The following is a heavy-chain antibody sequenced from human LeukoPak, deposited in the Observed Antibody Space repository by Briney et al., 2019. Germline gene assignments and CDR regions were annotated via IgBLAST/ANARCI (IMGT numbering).Heavy chain of an antibody. CDR3: ASASSHRIAAGGDY. J-gene: IGHJ4*01. Sequence: GGSLRLSCAASGFTFRNYWMHWFRQGQGKGLGWFSRISNDGSTRHYADSVKGRFTISRDNSKNMMYLQMNSLRAEDTAVYYCASASSHRIAAGGDYRGHGTLVTVSS. CDR2: ISNDGSTR. V-gene: IGHV3-74*01. CDR1: GFTFRNYW. D-gene: IGHD6-13*01.